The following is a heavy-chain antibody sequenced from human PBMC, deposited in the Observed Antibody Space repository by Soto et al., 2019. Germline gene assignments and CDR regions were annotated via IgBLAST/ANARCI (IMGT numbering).Heavy chain of an antibody. CDR2: IYYSGST. CDR1: GGSISRSSYY. V-gene: IGHV4-39*01. J-gene: IGHJ3*02. Sequence: SGTLSLTCTVSGGSISRSSYYWGWIRQPPGKGLEWIGSIYYSGSTYYHPSLKSRVTISVDTSKNQFSLKLRSVTAADTAVYYCARPRDCSGGSCYSLDAFDIWGQGTMVTVSS. CDR3: ARPRDCSGGSCYSLDAFDI. D-gene: IGHD2-15*01.